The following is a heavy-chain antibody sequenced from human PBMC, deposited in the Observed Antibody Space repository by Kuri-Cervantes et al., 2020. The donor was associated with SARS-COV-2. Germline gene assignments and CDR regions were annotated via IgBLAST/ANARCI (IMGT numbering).Heavy chain of an antibody. J-gene: IGHJ3*02. D-gene: IGHD3-22*01. Sequence: GSLRLSCTVSGGSISDHYWSWIRQSPGKGLEWIGYIYDSGTTNYNPSLKSRVTVSVDKSKNHFSLRLSSVTAADTAVYYCARSTPFRRLVVISQGGAFDIWGQGTMVTVSS. CDR3: ARSTPFRRLVVISQGGAFDI. CDR1: GGSISDHY. CDR2: IYDSGTT. V-gene: IGHV4-59*11.